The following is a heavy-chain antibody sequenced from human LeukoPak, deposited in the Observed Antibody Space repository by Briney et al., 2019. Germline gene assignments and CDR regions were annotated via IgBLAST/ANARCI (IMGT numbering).Heavy chain of an antibody. V-gene: IGHV4-39*07. CDR2: IYYSGNT. Sequence: SETLSLTCTVSGGSIISSSYYWGWIRQPPGKGLEWIGSIYYSGNTDYNPSLKSRVTISVETSKNQFSLQLNSVTPEDTAVYYCARVHLHRQWAGTYYFDYWGQGTLVTVSS. D-gene: IGHD6-19*01. J-gene: IGHJ4*02. CDR3: ARVHLHRQWAGTYYFDY. CDR1: GGSIISSSYY.